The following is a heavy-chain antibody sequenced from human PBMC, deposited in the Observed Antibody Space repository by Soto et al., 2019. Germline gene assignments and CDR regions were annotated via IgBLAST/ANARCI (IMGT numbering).Heavy chain of an antibody. CDR3: ARQPESTSYFDY. J-gene: IGHJ4*02. CDR1: GASISTSSDF. V-gene: IGHV4-39*01. Sequence: QLQLQESGPGLVRSSETLSLTCSVSGASISTSSDFWGWIRQAPGKGLEWIGNVYQSGTTRLNPSLKSRVSIFLDRSKHQVPRELTSATAADRAVYYCARQPESTSYFDYWGQGIMVTVSS. D-gene: IGHD2-2*01. CDR2: VYQSGTT.